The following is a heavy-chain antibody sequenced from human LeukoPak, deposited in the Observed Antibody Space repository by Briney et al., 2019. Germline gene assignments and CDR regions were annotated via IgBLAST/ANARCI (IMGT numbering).Heavy chain of an antibody. CDR1: GFTFSGFW. Sequence: GGSLRLSCAVSGFTFSGFWMSWSRQAPGKGLEWVVSINSDGSEGYYADVVKGRFAISRDNAKNSLYLQMNSLRVEDTAFYYCAKDNRRHYTSGPNPDSLHWGQGALVTVSS. CDR3: AKDNRRHYTSGPNPDSLH. J-gene: IGHJ4*02. D-gene: IGHD6-19*01. CDR2: INSDGSEG. V-gene: IGHV3-7*03.